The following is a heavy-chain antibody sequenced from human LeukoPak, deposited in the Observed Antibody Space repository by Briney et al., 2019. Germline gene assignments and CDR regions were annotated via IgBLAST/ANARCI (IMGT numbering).Heavy chain of an antibody. Sequence: ASVKVSCKASGGTFSSYAISWVRQAPGQGLEWMGGIMPIFGTANYAQKFQGRVTITADESTSTAYMELSSLRSEDTAVYYCARGPYCSSTSCPPPNWFDPWGQGTLVTVSS. CDR3: ARGPYCSSTSCPPPNWFDP. V-gene: IGHV1-69*13. D-gene: IGHD2-2*01. J-gene: IGHJ5*02. CDR1: GGTFSSYA. CDR2: IMPIFGTA.